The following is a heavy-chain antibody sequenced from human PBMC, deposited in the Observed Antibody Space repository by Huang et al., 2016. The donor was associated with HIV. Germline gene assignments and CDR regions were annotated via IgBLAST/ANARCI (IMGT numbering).Heavy chain of an antibody. CDR3: AKLGVEVAVASTVGRGMDV. CDR2: ISASGGST. CDR1: GFTFSTYA. D-gene: IGHD6-19*01. V-gene: IGHV3-23*01. J-gene: IGHJ6*02. Sequence: EVQLLESGGGFVQPGGSLRLSCAASGFTFSTYAMSWVRQAPGKGLEWVSAISASGGSTYYADSVKGRFTSNRDTSKTTLYLQMNSLRAEDTAVYYCAKLGVEVAVASTVGRGMDVWGQGTTVTVSS.